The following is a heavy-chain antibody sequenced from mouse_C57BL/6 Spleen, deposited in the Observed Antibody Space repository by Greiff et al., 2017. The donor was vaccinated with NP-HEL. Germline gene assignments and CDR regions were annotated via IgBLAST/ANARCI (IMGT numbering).Heavy chain of an antibody. CDR2: INPKNGGT. J-gene: IGHJ3*01. CDR1: GYTFTDYY. Sequence: VQLQQSGPELVKPGASVKISCKASGYTFTDYYMNWVKQSHGKSLEWIGDINPKNGGTSYNQKFKGKATLTVDKSSSTAYMELRSLTSEDSAVYYCARGSNYVRFAYWGQGTLVTVSA. D-gene: IGHD2-5*01. V-gene: IGHV1-26*01. CDR3: ARGSNYVRFAY.